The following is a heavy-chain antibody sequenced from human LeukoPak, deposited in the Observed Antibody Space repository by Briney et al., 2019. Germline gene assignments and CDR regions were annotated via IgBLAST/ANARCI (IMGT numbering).Heavy chain of an antibody. J-gene: IGHJ6*03. V-gene: IGHV3-7*01. Sequence: GGSLRLSCAASGFQFSNYWMTWVRQAPGKGLEWVANIKRDGGAKSYVDSVKGRFTISRDNAKNSLYLQMNSLRAEDTAVYYCARERAGERPRPLLNYYYMDVWGKGTTVTISS. CDR1: GFQFSNYW. CDR2: IKRDGGAK. D-gene: IGHD3-16*01. CDR3: ARERAGERPRPLLNYYYMDV.